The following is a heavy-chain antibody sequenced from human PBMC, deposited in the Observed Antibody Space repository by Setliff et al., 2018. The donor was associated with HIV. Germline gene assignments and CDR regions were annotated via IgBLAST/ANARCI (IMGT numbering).Heavy chain of an antibody. J-gene: IGHJ4*02. V-gene: IGHV4-39*01. CDR3: ARLSGGMVPNY. CDR1: GGSITRTPYY. D-gene: IGHD3-10*01. CDR2: IHHSGSA. Sequence: SETLSLTCTVSGGSITRTPYYWGWIRQPPGKGLEWIGSIHHSGSAYDNPSLKSRVTISVDPSKNQFLLRLSSVTAADTAVYYCARLSGGMVPNYWGQGTRVTVS.